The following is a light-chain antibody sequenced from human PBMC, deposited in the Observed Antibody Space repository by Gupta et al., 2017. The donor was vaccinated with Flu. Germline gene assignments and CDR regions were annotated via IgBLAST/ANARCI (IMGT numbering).Light chain of an antibody. Sequence: DIQLTQSPSSLSASVGDRVTITCRASQGISSYLAWYQQKPGKAPKLLIYAASTLQSGVPSRFSGSGSGTEFTLTISSLQPEDFATYYCQQHNSYTRFTFGPGTKVDIK. CDR3: QQHNSYTRFT. CDR2: AAS. CDR1: QGISSY. V-gene: IGKV1-9*01. J-gene: IGKJ3*01.